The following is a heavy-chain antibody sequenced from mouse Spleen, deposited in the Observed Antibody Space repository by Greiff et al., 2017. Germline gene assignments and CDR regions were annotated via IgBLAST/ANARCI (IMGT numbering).Heavy chain of an antibody. CDR2: ILPGSGST. CDR1: GYTFSSYW. D-gene: IGHD2-14*01. Sequence: VQLQQSGAELMKPGASVKISCKATGYTFSSYWIEWVKQRPGHGLEWIGEILPGSGSTNYNEKFKGKATFTADTSSNTAYMQLSSLTSEDSAVYYCARSPYRYYFDYWGQGTTLTVSS. CDR3: ARSPYRYYFDY. V-gene: IGHV1-9*01. J-gene: IGHJ2*01.